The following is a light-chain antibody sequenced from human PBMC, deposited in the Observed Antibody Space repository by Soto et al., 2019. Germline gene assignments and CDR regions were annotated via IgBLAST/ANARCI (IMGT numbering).Light chain of an antibody. CDR2: GNS. V-gene: IGLV1-40*01. CDR1: SSNIGAGYD. Sequence: QSVLTQPPSVSGAPGQRVTISCTGSSSNIGAGYDVHWYQQIPGTAPKLLIYGNSNRPSGVPDRFSGSKSGTSASLAITGLQAEDEADYYCQSYDSSLSGNVVFGGGTKVTVL. CDR3: QSYDSSLSGNVV. J-gene: IGLJ2*01.